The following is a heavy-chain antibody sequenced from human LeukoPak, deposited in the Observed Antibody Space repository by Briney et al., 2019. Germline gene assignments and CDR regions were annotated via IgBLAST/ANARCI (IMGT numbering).Heavy chain of an antibody. J-gene: IGHJ4*02. V-gene: IGHV4-34*01. Sequence: PSETLSLTCAVWVGSFSDYYWNWIRQPPGKGREWIGEINHFGSANYNPYLKSRVTVSGDTSKNQFSLKVNSVTDADTAIYHCARGYRAHQTFYSYHYFDYWAQGTLVTVSS. CDR3: ARGYRAHQTFYSYHYFDY. CDR2: INHFGSA. D-gene: IGHD5-18*01. CDR1: VGSFSDYY.